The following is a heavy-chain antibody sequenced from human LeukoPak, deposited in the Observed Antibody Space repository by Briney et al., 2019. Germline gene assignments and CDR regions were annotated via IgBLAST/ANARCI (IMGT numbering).Heavy chain of an antibody. CDR3: ARESKQWLVGTYFDY. CDR2: ISAYNGNT. CDR1: GYTFTTYG. Sequence: ASVKVSCKASGYTFTTYGISWVRQAPGQGLEWMGWISAYNGNTNYAQKLQGRVTMTTDTSTSTAYMELRSLRSDDTAVYYCARESKQWLVGTYFDYWGQGTLVTASS. V-gene: IGHV1-18*01. D-gene: IGHD6-19*01. J-gene: IGHJ4*02.